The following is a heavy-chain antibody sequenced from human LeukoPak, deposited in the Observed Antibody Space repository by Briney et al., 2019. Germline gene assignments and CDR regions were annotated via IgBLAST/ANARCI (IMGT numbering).Heavy chain of an antibody. D-gene: IGHD2-15*01. V-gene: IGHV3-7*01. CDR1: GFAFSSNW. CDR2: IKEDGSEK. CDR3: ASYRIGYCSGDTCYADWFDP. J-gene: IGHJ5*02. Sequence: GGSLRLSCAASGFAFSSNWMSWVRQAPGKGLEWVANIKEDGSEKYYVDSAKGRFTISRDNAKNSLYLQMNNLRAEDTAVYYCASYRIGYCSGDTCYADWFDPWGQGTLVTVSS.